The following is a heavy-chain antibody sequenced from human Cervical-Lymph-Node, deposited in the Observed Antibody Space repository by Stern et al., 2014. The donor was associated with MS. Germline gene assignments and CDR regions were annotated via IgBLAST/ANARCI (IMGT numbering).Heavy chain of an antibody. D-gene: IGHD2-2*01. CDR3: ARDTADRGYCSSTSCRAFDY. Sequence: QLQLQESGPGLVKPSQTLSLTCTVSGGSISSGDYYWSWIRQPPGKGLEWIGYIYYSGSTYYNPSLKGRVTISVDTSKNQFSLKLSSVTAADTAVYYCARDTADRGYCSSTSCRAFDYWGQGTLVTVSS. CDR1: GGSISSGDYY. J-gene: IGHJ4*02. V-gene: IGHV4-30-4*01. CDR2: IYYSGST.